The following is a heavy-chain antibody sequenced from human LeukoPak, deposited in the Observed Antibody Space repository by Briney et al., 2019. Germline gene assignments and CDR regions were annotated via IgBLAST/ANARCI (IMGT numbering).Heavy chain of an antibody. D-gene: IGHD3-22*01. CDR3: ARAPYNYYDSSGGVAFDI. Sequence: GGSLRLSCAASGFTFSSYSMNWVRQAPGKGLEWVSYISSSSSTIYYADSVKGRFTISRDNAKNSLYLQMNSLRAEDTAVYYCARAPYNYYDSSGGVAFDIWGQGTMVTVSS. CDR2: ISSSSSTI. CDR1: GFTFSSYS. J-gene: IGHJ3*02. V-gene: IGHV3-48*01.